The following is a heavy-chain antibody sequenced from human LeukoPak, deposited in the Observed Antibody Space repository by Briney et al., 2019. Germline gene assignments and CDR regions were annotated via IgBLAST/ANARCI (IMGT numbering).Heavy chain of an antibody. D-gene: IGHD6-19*01. V-gene: IGHV1-2*02. CDR1: GYTLTELS. J-gene: IGHJ3*02. Sequence: ASVKVSCKVSGYTLTELSMHWVRQAPGQGLEWMGWINPNSGGTNYAQKFQGRVTMTRDTSISTAYMELSRLRSDDTAVYYCARESSGRNAFDIWGQGTMVTVSS. CDR3: ARESSGRNAFDI. CDR2: INPNSGGT.